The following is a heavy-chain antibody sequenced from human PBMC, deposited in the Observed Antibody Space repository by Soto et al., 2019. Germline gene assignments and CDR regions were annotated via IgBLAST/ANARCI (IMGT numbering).Heavy chain of an antibody. CDR2: ISYDGSNK. V-gene: IGHV3-30*03. J-gene: IGHJ6*03. Sequence: GGSLRLSCAASGFTFSSYGMHWVRQAPGKGLEWVAVISYDGSNKYYADSVKGRFTISRDNAKNSLYLQMNSLRAEDTAVYYCARSPGGVVPAAMPVDYYYYMDVWGKGTTVTVS. CDR1: GFTFSSYG. D-gene: IGHD2-2*01. CDR3: ARSPGGVVPAAMPVDYYYYMDV.